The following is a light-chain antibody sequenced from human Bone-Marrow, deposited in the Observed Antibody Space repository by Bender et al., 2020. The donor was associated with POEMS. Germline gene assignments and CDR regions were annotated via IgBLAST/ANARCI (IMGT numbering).Light chain of an antibody. J-gene: IGLJ3*02. CDR3: CSYAGSNNLV. Sequence: QSALTQPRSVSGPPGQSVTISCTGTSTDIGGHNHVSWYQQHPGKDPKLIIYEGTKRPSGVSDRFSASKSGNTASLTISGLQAEDEADYYCCSYAGSNNLVFGGGTKLTVL. V-gene: IGLV2-11*01. CDR2: EGT. CDR1: STDIGGHNH.